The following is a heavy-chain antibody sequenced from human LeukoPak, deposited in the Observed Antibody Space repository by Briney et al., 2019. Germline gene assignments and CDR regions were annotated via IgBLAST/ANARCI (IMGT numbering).Heavy chain of an antibody. D-gene: IGHD2-2*01. CDR1: GFTFSSYA. CDR2: ISGSGGST. Sequence: PGGSLRLSCAASGFTFSSYAMSWVRQAPGKGLEWVSAISGSGGSTYYAASVKGRFTISRDNSKNTLYLQMNSLRAEDTAVYYCAKGYNCSSTSCLYYYMDVWGKGTTVTVSS. V-gene: IGHV3-23*01. J-gene: IGHJ6*03. CDR3: AKGYNCSSTSCLYYYMDV.